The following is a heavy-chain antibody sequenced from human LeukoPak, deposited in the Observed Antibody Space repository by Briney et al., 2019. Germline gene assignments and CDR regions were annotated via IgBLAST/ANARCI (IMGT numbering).Heavy chain of an antibody. CDR1: GFFFSTYA. CDR3: AKAAQWLVEY. V-gene: IGHV3-30*02. J-gene: IGHJ4*02. Sequence: PGGSLRLSCAASGFFFSTYAMNWVRQAPGKGLEWVAFIRYDGSNKYYADSVKGRFTISRDNSKNTLYLQMNSLRAEDTAVYYCAKAAQWLVEYWGQGTLVTVSS. CDR2: IRYDGSNK. D-gene: IGHD6-19*01.